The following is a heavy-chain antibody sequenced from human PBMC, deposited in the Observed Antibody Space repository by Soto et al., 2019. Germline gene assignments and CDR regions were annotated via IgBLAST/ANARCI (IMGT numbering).Heavy chain of an antibody. CDR1: GFNFRRYG. V-gene: IGHV3-30*18. Sequence: QVQLVESGGGVVQPGRSLRLSCAASGFNFRRYGMHWVRQAPGKGLEWVAVISYDGSNKYYADSVQGRFTISRDDSKNTFNLQRNSLRSEDTAIYYCAKDYVEGGDIVVMVYASNWFDPWGQGTLVTVSS. D-gene: IGHD2-8*01. CDR2: ISYDGSNK. J-gene: IGHJ5*02. CDR3: AKDYVEGGDIVVMVYASNWFDP.